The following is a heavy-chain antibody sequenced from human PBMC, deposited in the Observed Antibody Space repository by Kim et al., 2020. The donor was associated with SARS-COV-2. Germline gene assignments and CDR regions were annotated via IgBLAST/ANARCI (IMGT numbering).Heavy chain of an antibody. CDR2: INPGDSDT. Sequence: GSLKISCKGSGYSFTRYWIAWVRQMPGKGLEWMGIINPGDSDTSYSPSFQGQVTISADKFSSTAYLQWSNLKASDTAIYYCARLGESGKYYTYYYQYGVDVWGQGTTVTVSS. D-gene: IGHD3-3*01. CDR1: GYSFTRYW. V-gene: IGHV5-51*01. J-gene: IGHJ6*02. CDR3: ARLGESGKYYTYYYQYGVDV.